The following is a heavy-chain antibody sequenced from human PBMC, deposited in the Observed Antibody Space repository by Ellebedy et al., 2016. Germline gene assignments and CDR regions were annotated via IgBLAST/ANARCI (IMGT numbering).Heavy chain of an antibody. CDR2: INADNGNT. J-gene: IGHJ5*02. CDR3: ARDYYGDYVYFGP. CDR1: GFSFISYT. V-gene: IGHV1-3*01. Sequence: ASVKVSCKASGFSFISYTIHWMRQAPGQRPEWMGWINADNGNTKYSWQFQGRLTITRGTSARTAYMELSSLRSEDTAVYYCARDYYGDYVYFGPWGQGTLVTVSS. D-gene: IGHD4-17*01.